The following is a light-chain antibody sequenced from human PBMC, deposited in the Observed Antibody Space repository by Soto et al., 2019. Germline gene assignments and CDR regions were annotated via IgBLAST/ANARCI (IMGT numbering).Light chain of an antibody. J-gene: IGKJ1*01. V-gene: IGKV3-11*01. CDR3: QQRSIWPWT. CDR1: QSVTNNY. Sequence: EVVLTQSPGTLSLSPGERATLSCRASQSVTNNYFAWYKQKPGQAPRLLIYDASKRATGIPARFSGSGSGTDFTLTISSLEPEDFAVYYCQQRSIWPWTFGQGTKGGYQ. CDR2: DAS.